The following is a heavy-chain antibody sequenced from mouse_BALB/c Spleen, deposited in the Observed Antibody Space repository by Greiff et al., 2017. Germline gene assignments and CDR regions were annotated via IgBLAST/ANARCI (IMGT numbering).Heavy chain of an antibody. CDR2: INPSTGYT. V-gene: IGHV1-7*01. Sequence: VHLVESGAELAKPGASVKMSCKASGYTFTSYWMHWVKQRPGQGLEWIGYINPSTGYTEYNQKFKDKATLTADKSSSTAYMQLSSLTSEDSAVYYCARSYGNHGYFDYWGQGTTLTVSS. CDR3: ARSYGNHGYFDY. CDR1: GYTFTSYW. J-gene: IGHJ2*01. D-gene: IGHD2-1*01.